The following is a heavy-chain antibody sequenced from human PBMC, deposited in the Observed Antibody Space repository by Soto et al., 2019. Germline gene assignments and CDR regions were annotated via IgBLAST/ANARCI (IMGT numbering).Heavy chain of an antibody. CDR2: ISVNGGNT. CDR3: AKGETYGSDNNCHVSGMDV. V-gene: IGHV3-23*01. J-gene: IGHJ6*02. D-gene: IGHD2-21*01. CDR1: GFPFSISA. Sequence: GGSLRLSCAASGFPFSISAVRWVRQAPGKGLEWVSAISVNGGNTYYADSVKGRATISRDNSKNTLYLQMNRLRAEDTAVYYCAKGETYGSDNNCHVSGMDVWGQGTTVTVSS.